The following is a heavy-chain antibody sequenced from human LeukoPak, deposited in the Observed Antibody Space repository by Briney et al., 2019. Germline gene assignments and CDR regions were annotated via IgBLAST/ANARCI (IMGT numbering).Heavy chain of an antibody. Sequence: PSETLSLTCTVSGGSINSYFWSWIRQPPGKGLEWLGYIYFSGSTNYNPSLKSRVTISVDTSKNQFSLKLSSVTAADTAMYYCARGTYYFAMDVWGQGITVTVSS. CDR2: IYFSGST. J-gene: IGHJ6*02. V-gene: IGHV4-59*01. CDR3: ARGTYYFAMDV. CDR1: GGSINSYF.